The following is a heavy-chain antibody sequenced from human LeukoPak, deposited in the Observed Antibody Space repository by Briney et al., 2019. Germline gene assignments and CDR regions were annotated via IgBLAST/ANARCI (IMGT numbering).Heavy chain of an antibody. CDR1: GGSIGDYY. Sequence: SETLSLTCIVTGGSIGDYYWSWIRQAPGGGREWIAYMHYSGIENYNPPLKRRATVSIATSINQFSLRVHSVTAADTAVYYRARHGGAAFYFHHQRAFDIWGQGTVVTVSS. CDR2: MHYSGIE. V-gene: IGHV4-59*08. CDR3: ARHGGAAFYFHHQRAFDI. J-gene: IGHJ3*02. D-gene: IGHD6-25*01.